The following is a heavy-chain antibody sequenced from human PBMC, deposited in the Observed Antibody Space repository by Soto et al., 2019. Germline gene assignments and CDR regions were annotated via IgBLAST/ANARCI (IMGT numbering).Heavy chain of an antibody. J-gene: IGHJ4*02. CDR2: IYHSGST. CDR3: ARVPDYGDFFDY. Sequence: SETLSLTCAVSSGSISSSNWWSXVRQPPGKGLEWIGEIYHSGSTNYNPSLKSRVTISVDKSKNQFSLKLSSVTAADTAVYYCARVPDYGDFFDYWGQGTLVTVS. D-gene: IGHD4-17*01. CDR1: SGSISSSNW. V-gene: IGHV4-4*02.